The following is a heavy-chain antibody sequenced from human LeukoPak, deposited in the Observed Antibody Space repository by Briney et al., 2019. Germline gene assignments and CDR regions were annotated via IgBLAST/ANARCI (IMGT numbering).Heavy chain of an antibody. V-gene: IGHV3-43*02. Sequence: GGSLRLSCAVSGFTFDDYAMHWVRQAPGKGLEWVSLISGDGATTYHADSVKGRFTISRDNSKNSVYLQMNSLRTEDTALYYCAKAPPSYGRWGQGTLVTVSS. J-gene: IGHJ4*02. CDR1: GFTFDDYA. CDR3: AKAPPSYGR. D-gene: IGHD1-14*01. CDR2: ISGDGATT.